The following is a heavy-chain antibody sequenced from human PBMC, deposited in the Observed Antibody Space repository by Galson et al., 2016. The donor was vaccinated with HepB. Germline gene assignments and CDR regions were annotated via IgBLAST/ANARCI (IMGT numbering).Heavy chain of an antibody. CDR3: ARHGGSAQLLEPFQPFAFEN. Sequence: SETLSLTCTVSGGSIITTTNYWGWIRQPPGKGLEWIGTIHYTGNTYYNPSLKSRVTISVDTSKDQFSLKLSSVTAADTAVYYCARHGGSAQLLEPFQPFAFENWGQGTLVTVSS. CDR2: IHYTGNT. J-gene: IGHJ4*02. CDR1: GGSIITTTNY. V-gene: IGHV4-39*01. D-gene: IGHD2-2*01.